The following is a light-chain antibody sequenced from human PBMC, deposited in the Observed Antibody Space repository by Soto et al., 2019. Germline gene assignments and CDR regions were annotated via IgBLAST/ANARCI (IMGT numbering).Light chain of an antibody. V-gene: IGKV3-15*01. CDR3: QQYNTWPPT. Sequence: EIVLTQSPATLSVSPGDRATLSCRASQSVGSNLAWYQQKPGQAPRLLISGASTRATGIPANFSGSGSETEFTLSISSLQSEDFAVYYCQQYNTWPPTFGLGTKVEIK. CDR1: QSVGSN. CDR2: GAS. J-gene: IGKJ1*01.